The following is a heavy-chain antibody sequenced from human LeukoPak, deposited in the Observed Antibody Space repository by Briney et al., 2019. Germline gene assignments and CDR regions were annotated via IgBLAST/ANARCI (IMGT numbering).Heavy chain of an antibody. V-gene: IGHV4-59*01. J-gene: IGHJ2*01. CDR3: ARVYYSSSYDYWYFDL. CDR1: GGSINGYY. D-gene: IGHD6-13*01. CDR2: IYYTGST. Sequence: PSETLSLTCTVSGGSINGYYWSWIRQSPGKGLESLGYIYYTGSTNYNPSLKSRVIISVDTSKNQFSLKLSSVTAADTAVYYCARVYYSSSYDYWYFDLWGRGTLVTVSS.